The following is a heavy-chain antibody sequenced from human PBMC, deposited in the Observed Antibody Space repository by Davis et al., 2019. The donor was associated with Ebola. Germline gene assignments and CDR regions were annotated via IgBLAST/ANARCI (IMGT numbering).Heavy chain of an antibody. V-gene: IGHV1-46*03. CDR1: GYTFTSYY. CDR2: INPSDGRT. D-gene: IGHD3-22*01. CDR3: VRYYYHSTSLQPVFDY. Sequence: AASVKVSCKASGYTFTSYYIHWARQAPGQGLEWMGIINPSDGRTSYAQKFQGRVTMTRDTSTSTFYMELRTLRSEDTAVYYCVRYYYHSTSLQPVFDYWGQGTLVTVSS. J-gene: IGHJ4*02.